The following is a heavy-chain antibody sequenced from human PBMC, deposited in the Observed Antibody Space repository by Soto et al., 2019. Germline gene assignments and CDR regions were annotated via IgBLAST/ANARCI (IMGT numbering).Heavy chain of an antibody. CDR3: AKDNGDYDSSGYSAY. CDR2: ISWDGGST. J-gene: IGHJ4*02. V-gene: IGHV3-43*01. CDR1: GFTFEDYT. D-gene: IGHD3-22*01. Sequence: EVQLVESGGVVVQPGGSLRLSCAASGFTFEDYTMHWVRQAPGKGLEWVSLISWDGGSTYYADSVKGRFTISRDNSKNSLYLQMNSLRTEDTALYYCAKDNGDYDSSGYSAYWGQGTLVTVSS.